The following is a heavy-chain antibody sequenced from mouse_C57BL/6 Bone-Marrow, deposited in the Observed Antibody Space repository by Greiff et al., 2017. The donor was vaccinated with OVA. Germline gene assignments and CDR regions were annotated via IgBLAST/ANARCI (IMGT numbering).Heavy chain of an antibody. Sequence: EVKLVESGGGLVKPGGSLKLSCAASGFTFSDYGMHWVRQAPEKGLEWVAYISSGSSTIYYADTVKGRFTISRDNAKNTLFLQMTSLRFEDTAMDDCARDTTVVIDYWGQGTTLTVSS. CDR2: ISSGSSTI. V-gene: IGHV5-17*01. D-gene: IGHD1-1*01. CDR3: ARDTTVVIDY. J-gene: IGHJ2*01. CDR1: GFTFSDYG.